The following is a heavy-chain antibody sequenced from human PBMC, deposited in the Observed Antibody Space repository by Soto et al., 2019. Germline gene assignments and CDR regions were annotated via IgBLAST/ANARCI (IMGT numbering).Heavy chain of an antibody. CDR2: IYYSGST. J-gene: IGHJ4*02. V-gene: IGHV4-59*01. CDR1: GGSISSYY. Sequence: SETLSLTCTVSGGSISSYYWSWIRQPPGKGLEWIGYIYYSGSTNYNPSLKSRVTISVDTYKNQFSLKLSSVTAADTAVYYCARSGGEQLFDYWGQGTLVTVSS. D-gene: IGHD3-16*01. CDR3: ARSGGEQLFDY.